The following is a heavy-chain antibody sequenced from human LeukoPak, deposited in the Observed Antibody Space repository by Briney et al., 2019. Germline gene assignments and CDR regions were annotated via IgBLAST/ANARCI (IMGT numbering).Heavy chain of an antibody. D-gene: IGHD3-10*02. V-gene: IGHV3-11*01. CDR3: ARDSVVRGNIGNDMDV. CDR2: ISHSGRTM. J-gene: IGHJ6*03. Sequence: GGSLRLSCAASGFTFSDYYMSWIRQAPGKGLEWVSYISHSGRTMYYADSVKGRFTISRDNAKNSLYLQMNSLRAGDTAVYYCARDSVVRGNIGNDMDVWGKGTTVTVSS. CDR1: GFTFSDYY.